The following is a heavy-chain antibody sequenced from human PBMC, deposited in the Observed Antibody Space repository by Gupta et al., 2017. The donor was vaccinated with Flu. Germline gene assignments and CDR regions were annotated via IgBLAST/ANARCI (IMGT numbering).Heavy chain of an antibody. CDR2: INPDGTIT. CDR1: GSIFRGYW. D-gene: IGHD1-1*01. CDR3: ARDRRTARRPED. V-gene: IGHV3-74*01. Sequence: EVQLVECGGGLVQPGAPLRLSCAASGSIFRGYWMHWVRQGPGKGLVLVSRINPDGTITDYAESVRGRFAISRDNAKNTLYLQINSLTAEDTATYYCARDRRTARRPEDWGQGTLVTVSS. J-gene: IGHJ4*02.